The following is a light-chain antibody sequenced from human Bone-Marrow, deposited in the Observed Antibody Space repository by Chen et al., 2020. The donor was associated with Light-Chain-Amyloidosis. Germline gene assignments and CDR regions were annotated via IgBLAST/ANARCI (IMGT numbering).Light chain of an antibody. Sequence: QSVLTQPPSVSGAPGQRVTISCTGSSSNIGAGYDVHWYQQLPGTAPKLLIYGNSNRPSGVPDRFSGSKSGTSASLAITGLQAEDEADYYCQSYDSSLGYVFGPGTKVTVL. CDR1: SSNIGAGYD. CDR3: QSYDSSLGYV. CDR2: GNS. J-gene: IGLJ1*01. V-gene: IGLV1-40*01.